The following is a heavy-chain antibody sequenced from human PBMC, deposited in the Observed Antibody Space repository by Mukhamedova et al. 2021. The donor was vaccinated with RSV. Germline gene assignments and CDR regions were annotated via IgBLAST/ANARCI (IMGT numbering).Heavy chain of an antibody. CDR2: INSGSTNI. D-gene: IGHD5-12*01. Sequence: GKGLEWVSYINSGSTNIYYGDSVRGRFTISRDNAKNSLYLHMNSLRAEDTAAYFCARDSAYNGYDWGYYFDYWGQGTLVTVSS. J-gene: IGHJ4*02. V-gene: IGHV3-48*03. CDR3: ARDSAYNGYDWGYYFDY.